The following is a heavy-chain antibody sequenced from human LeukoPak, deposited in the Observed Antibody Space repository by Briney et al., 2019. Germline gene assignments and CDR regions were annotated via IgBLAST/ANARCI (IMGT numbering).Heavy chain of an antibody. V-gene: IGHV4-61*01. CDR3: ARMGMAARAYYFDY. CDR2: IYYSGST. CDR1: GGSVSSGSYY. Sequence: SETLSLPCTVWGGSVSSGSYYGSWIRQPPGKGLEWIGYIYYSGSTNYNPSLKSRVTISVDTSKNQFSLKLSSVTAADTAVYYCARMGMAARAYYFDYWGQGTLVTVSS. J-gene: IGHJ4*02. D-gene: IGHD6-13*01.